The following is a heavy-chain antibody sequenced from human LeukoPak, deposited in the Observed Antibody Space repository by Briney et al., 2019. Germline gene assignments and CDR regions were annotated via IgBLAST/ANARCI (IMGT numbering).Heavy chain of an antibody. CDR2: VYTIGNT. J-gene: IGHJ4*02. Sequence: SETLSLTCTVSGGSISSYYWSWIWQPAGKGLEWIGRVYTIGNTNYNPSFKSRVTMSVDTSKNQFSLKLSSVTAADTAVYYCARGDSSGSFDYWGQGTLVTVSS. D-gene: IGHD3-22*01. V-gene: IGHV4-4*07. CDR1: GGSISSYY. CDR3: ARGDSSGSFDY.